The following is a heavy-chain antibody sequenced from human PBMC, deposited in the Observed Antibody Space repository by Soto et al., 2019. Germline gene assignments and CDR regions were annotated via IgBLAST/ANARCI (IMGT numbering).Heavy chain of an antibody. V-gene: IGHV3-74*01. Sequence: EVQLVESGGGLVQPGGSLRLSCAASGFTFSSYWMHWVRQAPGKGLVWVSRINSDGSSTSYADSVKGRFTISRATAKNTLYLQMNSLRAEDTAVYYCVRTSLVVAAATREHYWCQGTLVSVSS. CDR3: VRTSLVVAAATREHY. J-gene: IGHJ4*02. CDR2: INSDGSST. CDR1: GFTFSSYW. D-gene: IGHD2-15*01.